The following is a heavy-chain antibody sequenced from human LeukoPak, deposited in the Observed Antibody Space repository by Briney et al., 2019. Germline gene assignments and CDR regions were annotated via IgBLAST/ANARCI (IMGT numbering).Heavy chain of an antibody. D-gene: IGHD6-19*01. J-gene: IGHJ4*02. Sequence: PGGSLRLSCAASGFTFDDYGMSWVRQAPGKGLEWVSTISWNGGSTGYEDSVKGRFTISRDNAKNSLYLQMKSLRAEDTALYYCARGTVTGPFEYWGQGTLATVSS. V-gene: IGHV3-20*04. CDR1: GFTFDDYG. CDR2: ISWNGGST. CDR3: ARGTVTGPFEY.